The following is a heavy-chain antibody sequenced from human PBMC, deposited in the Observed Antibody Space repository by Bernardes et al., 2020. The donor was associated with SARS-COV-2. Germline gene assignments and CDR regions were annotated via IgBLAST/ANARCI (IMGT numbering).Heavy chain of an antibody. J-gene: IGHJ3*02. CDR1: GFTFSSYA. D-gene: IGHD2-2*01. CDR2: ISGSGGST. CDR3: AKDPLVVPAAIVAFDI. Sequence: GSLRLSCAASGFTFSSYAMSWVRQAPGKGLEWVSAISGSGGSTYYADSVKGRFTISRDNSKNTLYLQMNSLRAEDTAVYYCAKDPLVVPAAIVAFDIWGQGTMVTVSS. V-gene: IGHV3-23*01.